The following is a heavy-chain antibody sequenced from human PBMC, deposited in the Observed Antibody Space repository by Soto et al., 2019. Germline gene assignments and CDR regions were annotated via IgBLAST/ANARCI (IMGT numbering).Heavy chain of an antibody. J-gene: IGHJ3*02. CDR2: IYYSGST. D-gene: IGHD3-3*01. CDR3: ARQGLYDFWSGYPYDAFDI. Sequence: SETLSLTCTVSGGSISSYYWSWIRQPPGKGLEWIGYIYYSGSTNYNPSLKSRVTISVDTSKNQFSLKLSSVTAADTAVYYCARQGLYDFWSGYPYDAFDIWGQGTMVTVSS. V-gene: IGHV4-59*08. CDR1: GGSISSYY.